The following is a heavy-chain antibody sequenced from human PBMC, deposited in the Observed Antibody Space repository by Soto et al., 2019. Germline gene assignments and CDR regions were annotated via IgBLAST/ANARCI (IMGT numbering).Heavy chain of an antibody. CDR2: ISYDGSNK. CDR1: GFTFSSYG. D-gene: IGHD3-9*01. J-gene: IGHJ4*02. V-gene: IGHV3-30*18. CDR3: AKDSYDILTGYYNVHYFDY. Sequence: GGSLRLSCAASGFTFSSYGMHWVRQAPGKGLEWVAVISYDGSNKYYADSVKGRFTISGDNSKNTLYLQMNSLRAEDTAVYYCAKDSYDILTGYYNVHYFDYWGQGTLVTVSS.